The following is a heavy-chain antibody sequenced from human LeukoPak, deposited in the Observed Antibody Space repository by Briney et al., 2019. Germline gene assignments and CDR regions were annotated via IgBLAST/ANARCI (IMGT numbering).Heavy chain of an antibody. V-gene: IGHV3-7*01. Sequence: GGSLRLSCEASGFTFSSYEMSWVRQAPGKGLEWVANIKQDGSEKYYVDSVKGRFTISRDNAKNSLYLQMNSLRAEDTAVYYCARTGDYGWFDPWGQGTLVTVSS. J-gene: IGHJ5*02. CDR1: GFTFSSYE. CDR2: IKQDGSEK. D-gene: IGHD4-17*01. CDR3: ARTGDYGWFDP.